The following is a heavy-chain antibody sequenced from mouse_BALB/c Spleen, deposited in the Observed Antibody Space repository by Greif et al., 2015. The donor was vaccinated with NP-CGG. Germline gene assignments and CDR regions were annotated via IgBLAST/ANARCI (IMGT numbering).Heavy chain of an antibody. Sequence: VQLQQSGAELAKPGASVKMSCKASGYTFTSYWMHWVKQRPGQGLEWIGYINPSTGYTEYNQKYKDKATLTADKSSSTAYMQLSSLTSEDSAVYYCARREGTGTFAYWGQGTLVTVSA. D-gene: IGHD4-1*01. CDR3: ARREGTGTFAY. J-gene: IGHJ3*01. V-gene: IGHV1-7*01. CDR2: INPSTGYT. CDR1: GYTFTSYW.